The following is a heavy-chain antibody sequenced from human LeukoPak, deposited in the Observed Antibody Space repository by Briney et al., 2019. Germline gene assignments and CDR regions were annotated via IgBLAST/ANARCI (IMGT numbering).Heavy chain of an antibody. Sequence: PSQTLSLTCTVSGGSISSGSYYWSWIRQPAGKGLEWIGRIYTSGSTNYNPSLKSRVTISVDTSKNQFSLKLSSVTAADTAVYYCARTKRITMVRGVYYYFDYWGQGTLVTVSS. CDR1: GGSISSGSYY. J-gene: IGHJ4*02. V-gene: IGHV4-61*02. CDR3: ARTKRITMVRGVYYYFDY. D-gene: IGHD3-10*01. CDR2: IYTSGST.